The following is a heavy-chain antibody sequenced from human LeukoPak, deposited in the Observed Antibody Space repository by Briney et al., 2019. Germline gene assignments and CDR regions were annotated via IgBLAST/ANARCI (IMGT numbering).Heavy chain of an antibody. CDR1: GGSISSYY. D-gene: IGHD4-11*01. CDR3: AGWGGDHSNYKVDY. J-gene: IGHJ4*02. CDR2: IYTSGST. Sequence: SETLSLTCTVSGGSISSYYWSWIRQPAGKGLEWIGRIYTSGSTNYNPSLKRRVTMSVDTSKNQFSLKLSSVTAADTAVYYCAGWGGDHSNYKVDYWGQGTLVTVSS. V-gene: IGHV4-4*07.